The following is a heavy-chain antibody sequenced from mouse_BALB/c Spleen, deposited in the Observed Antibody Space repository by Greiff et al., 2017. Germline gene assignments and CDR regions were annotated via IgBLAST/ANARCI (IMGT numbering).Heavy chain of an antibody. D-gene: IGHD3-3*01. CDR3: ARDRGQAWFAY. Sequence: VKLVESGPGLVAPSQSLSITCTVSGFSLTSYGVYRVRQPLGKGLVWLGGIWAGRSTNYNSALMSRLSTSKNNTKSQVFLQMNSLQTDDTAMYYYARDRGQAWFAYWGQGTLVTVSA. CDR2: IWAGRST. V-gene: IGHV2-9*02. CDR1: GFSLTSYG. J-gene: IGHJ3*01.